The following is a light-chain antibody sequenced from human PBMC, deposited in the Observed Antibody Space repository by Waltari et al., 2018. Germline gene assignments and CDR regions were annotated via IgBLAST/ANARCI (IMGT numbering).Light chain of an antibody. Sequence: QSVLTQPPSASGTPGQRVTISCSGSSSNIGNNAVNWYQQLPGKAPKLLIYRNNQRPPGVPGRFSGSKSRTSVSLAISGLQSEDEADYYCAAWDDSLNGHWVFGGGTKLTVL. CDR2: RNN. CDR3: AAWDDSLNGHWV. J-gene: IGLJ3*02. CDR1: SSNIGNNA. V-gene: IGLV1-44*01.